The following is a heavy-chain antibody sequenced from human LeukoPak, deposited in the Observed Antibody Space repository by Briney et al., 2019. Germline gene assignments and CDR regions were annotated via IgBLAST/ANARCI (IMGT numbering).Heavy chain of an antibody. Sequence: GGSLRLSCAASGFTFTNYAMSWVRQAPGKGLEWVAGISASGGSRYHAGSVEGRFTISRDKSKNTLYLQMNSLRAEDTAVYYCAKGATAMGHLFDYWGQGTLVTVSS. D-gene: IGHD5-18*01. J-gene: IGHJ4*02. CDR3: AKGATAMGHLFDY. CDR1: GFTFTNYA. CDR2: ISASGGSR. V-gene: IGHV3-23*01.